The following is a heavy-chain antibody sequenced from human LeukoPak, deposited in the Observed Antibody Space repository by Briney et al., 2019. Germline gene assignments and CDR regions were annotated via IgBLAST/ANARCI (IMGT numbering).Heavy chain of an antibody. CDR3: AKDSQVVVPGGVDY. CDR2: ISYDGSNK. CDR1: GFTFSSYG. V-gene: IGHV3-30*18. Sequence: GGFLRLSCAASGFTFSSYGMHWVRQAPGKGLEWVAVISYDGSNKYYADSVKGRFTISRDNSKNTLYLQMNSLRAEDTAVYYCAKDSQVVVPGGVDYWGQGTLVTVSS. D-gene: IGHD2-2*01. J-gene: IGHJ4*02.